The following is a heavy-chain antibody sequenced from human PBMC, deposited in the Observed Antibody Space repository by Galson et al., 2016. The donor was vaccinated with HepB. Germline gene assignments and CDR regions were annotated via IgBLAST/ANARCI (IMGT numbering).Heavy chain of an antibody. Sequence: ETLSLTCTVSGGSISNYYWSWIRQPAGKGLEWIGRIYSTGSTNYNPSLKSRVTMSVDTSKNQFSLILSPVSAADTAVYYCARGTPWRAFDFWGQGTMLTVSS. D-gene: IGHD1-14*01. J-gene: IGHJ3*01. CDR1: GGSISNYY. CDR2: IYSTGST. V-gene: IGHV4-4*07. CDR3: ARGTPWRAFDF.